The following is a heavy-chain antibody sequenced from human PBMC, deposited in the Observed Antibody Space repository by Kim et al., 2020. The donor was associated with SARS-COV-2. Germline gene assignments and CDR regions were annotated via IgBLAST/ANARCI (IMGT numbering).Heavy chain of an antibody. CDR3: ARDRGLLLTYGMDV. J-gene: IGHJ6*02. D-gene: IGHD2-15*01. V-gene: IGHV3-30*04. Sequence: VGSLRLSCAASGFTFSSYAMHWVRQAPGKGLEWVAVISYDGSNKYYADSVKGRFTISRDNSKNTLYLQMNSLRAEDTAVYYCARDRGLLLTYGMDVWGQGTTVTVSS. CDR1: GFTFSSYA. CDR2: ISYDGSNK.